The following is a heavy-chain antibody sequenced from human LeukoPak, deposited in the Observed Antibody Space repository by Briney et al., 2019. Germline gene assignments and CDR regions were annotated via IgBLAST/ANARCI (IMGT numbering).Heavy chain of an antibody. D-gene: IGHD6-19*01. J-gene: IGHJ4*02. V-gene: IGHV4-59*01. CDR1: GGSISSYY. CDR3: AGRLGDSSGWYEEDY. CDR2: IYYSGST. Sequence: SETLSLTCTVSGGSISSYYWSRIQQPPGKGLEWIGYIYYSGSTNYNPSLKSRVTISVDTSKNQFSLKLSSVTAADTAVYYCAGRLGDSSGWYEEDYWGQGTLVTVSS.